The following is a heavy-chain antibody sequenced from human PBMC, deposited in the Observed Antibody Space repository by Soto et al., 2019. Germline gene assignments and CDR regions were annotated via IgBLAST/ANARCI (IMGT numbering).Heavy chain of an antibody. J-gene: IGHJ4*02. V-gene: IGHV3-30*18. CDR3: AKDRRAYYYGSGADS. CDR2: ISYDGSGK. Sequence: QVYLVESGGGVVQPGTPLRLSCAASGFTFSDSGMHWVRQAPGKGLEWVAVISYDGSGKCYGDSVKGRFTISRDNSKNKVYLHMRGLTPEDTAVYYCAKDRRAYYYGSGADSWGQGTLVTVAA. CDR1: GFTFSDSG. D-gene: IGHD3-10*01.